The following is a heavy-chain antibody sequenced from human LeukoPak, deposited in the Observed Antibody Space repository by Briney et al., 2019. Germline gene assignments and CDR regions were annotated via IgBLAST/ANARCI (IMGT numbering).Heavy chain of an antibody. CDR2: ISGSGGST. V-gene: IGHV3-23*01. Sequence: GALRLSCAASGFTFSSYAMSWVRQAPGKGLGWVSAISGSGGSTYYADSVKGRFTISRDNSKNTLYLQMNSLRAEDTAVYYCAKVSTGGTYYFDYWGQGTLVTVSS. D-gene: IGHD3-9*01. J-gene: IGHJ4*02. CDR1: GFTFSSYA. CDR3: AKVSTGGTYYFDY.